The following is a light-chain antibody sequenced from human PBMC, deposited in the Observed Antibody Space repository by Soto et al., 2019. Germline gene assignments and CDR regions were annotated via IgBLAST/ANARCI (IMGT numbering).Light chain of an antibody. CDR3: CSYAGSFTYV. CDR2: EGS. Sequence: QSARTQPASVSGSPGQSITISCTGTSSDVGSGSHNLVSWYQQRPGKVPKLMIYEGSKRPSGVSNRFSGSKSGYTASLTISGLQAEDEADYFCCSYAGSFTYVFGTGTKVTVL. V-gene: IGLV2-23*01. CDR1: SSDVGSGSHNL. J-gene: IGLJ1*01.